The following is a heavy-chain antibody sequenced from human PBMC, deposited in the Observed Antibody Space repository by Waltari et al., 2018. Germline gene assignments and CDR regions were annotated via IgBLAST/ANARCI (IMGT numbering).Heavy chain of an antibody. Sequence: ELQLVESGGDLVQPGGSLRLSCAASAFAFSDHFMDWVRQAPGKGLEWVGRIKNRAHHYTTEYAASVRGRFNISRDDSKNLLYLQMNSLTTMDTAVYYCAQYYVGFWGPGSVVTVSS. CDR2: IKNRAHHYTT. D-gene: IGHD1-26*01. CDR1: AFAFSDHF. CDR3: AQYYVGF. V-gene: IGHV3-72*01. J-gene: IGHJ4*02.